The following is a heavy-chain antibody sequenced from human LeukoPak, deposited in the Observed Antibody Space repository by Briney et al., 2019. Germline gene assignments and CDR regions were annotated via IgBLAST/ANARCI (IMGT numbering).Heavy chain of an antibody. CDR2: IYYSGST. J-gene: IGHJ4*02. CDR3: ARVSHHPQYYYDSSGLPPHFDY. V-gene: IGHV4-61*08. D-gene: IGHD3-22*01. Sequence: PSETLSLTCTVSGGSISSGDYYWSWIRQPPGKGLEWIGYIYYSGSTNYNPSLKSRVTISVDTSKNQFSLKLSSVTAADTAVYYCARVSHHPQYYYDSSGLPPHFDYWGQGTLVTVSS. CDR1: GGSISSGDYY.